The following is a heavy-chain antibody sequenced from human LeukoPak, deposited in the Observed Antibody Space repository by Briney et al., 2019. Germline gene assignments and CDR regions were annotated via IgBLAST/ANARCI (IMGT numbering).Heavy chain of an antibody. CDR3: ARVFGGVASEFDP. V-gene: IGHV4-4*02. CDR2: IYHSGST. D-gene: IGHD3-16*01. Sequence: ASETLSLTCAVSGGSISSSNWWSWVRQPPGKGLEWIGEIYHSGSTNYNPSLKSRVTISVDKSKNQFSLKLSSVTAADTAVYYCARVFGGVASEFDPWGQGTLVTVSS. J-gene: IGHJ5*02. CDR1: GGSISSSNW.